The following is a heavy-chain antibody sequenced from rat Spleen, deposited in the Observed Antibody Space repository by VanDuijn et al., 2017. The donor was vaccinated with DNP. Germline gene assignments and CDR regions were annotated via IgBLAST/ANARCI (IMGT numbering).Heavy chain of an antibody. CDR2: INYDGNST. V-gene: IGHV5-20*01. Sequence: EVQLVESGGGLVKPGRSLKLSCVASGFTFSDYYMAWVRQAPTKGLEWVATINYDGNSTHYRDSVKGRFSLSRDNAKSTLYLQVNSLRSEDTATYYCTTDPYYGYWGQGVTVTVSS. CDR1: GFTFSDYY. CDR3: TTDPYYGY. J-gene: IGHJ2*01. D-gene: IGHD1-7*01.